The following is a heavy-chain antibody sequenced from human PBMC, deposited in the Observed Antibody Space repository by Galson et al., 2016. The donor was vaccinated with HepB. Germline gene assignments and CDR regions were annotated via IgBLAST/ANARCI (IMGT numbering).Heavy chain of an antibody. J-gene: IGHJ6*02. Sequence: SETLSLTCTVSGGSISSYYWIWIRQPPGKGLEWIGYIHYSGSNKYNPSLKSRVTISVDMSRNQFSLKLSSVSAADTAVYYCARFDFRGIYYYGMDVWGQGTTVTVSS. CDR2: IHYSGSN. D-gene: IGHD3-10*01. CDR3: ARFDFRGIYYYGMDV. CDR1: GGSISSYY. V-gene: IGHV4-59*01.